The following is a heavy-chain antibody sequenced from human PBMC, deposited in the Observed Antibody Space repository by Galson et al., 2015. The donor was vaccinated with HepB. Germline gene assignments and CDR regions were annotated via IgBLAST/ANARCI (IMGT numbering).Heavy chain of an antibody. CDR2: FSYDGSHK. CDR3: AKDRQTYCSGGSCYSGFDY. Sequence: SLRLSCAASGFTFSSYGMHWVRQAPGKGLEWVAFFSYDGSHKYYADSVRGRFTISRDNSKNTLYLQMNSPRVEDTAVYYCAKDRQTYCSGGSCYSGFDYWGPGTLVTVSS. CDR1: GFTFSSYG. J-gene: IGHJ4*02. V-gene: IGHV3-30*18. D-gene: IGHD2-15*01.